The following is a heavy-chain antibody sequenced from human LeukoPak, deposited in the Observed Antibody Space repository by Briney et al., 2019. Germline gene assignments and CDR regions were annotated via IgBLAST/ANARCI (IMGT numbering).Heavy chain of an antibody. CDR1: GFTFGDYA. D-gene: IGHD3-9*01. Sequence: GGSLRLSCTASGFTFGDYAMSWFRQAPEQGLEWVGFIRSKPYGGTTEYAASVKGRFTISRDDSKTIAYLQMNSLKPEDTAVYYCTRGYDVLTGLSYFDYWGQGALVTVSS. V-gene: IGHV3-49*03. J-gene: IGHJ4*02. CDR2: IRSKPYGGTT. CDR3: TRGYDVLTGLSYFDY.